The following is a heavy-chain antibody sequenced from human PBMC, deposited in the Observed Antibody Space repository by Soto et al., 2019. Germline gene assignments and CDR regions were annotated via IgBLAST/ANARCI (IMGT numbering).Heavy chain of an antibody. CDR2: ISTSGATR. Sequence: EVQLVESGGGLVQPGGSLRLSCVAPGFTFSNDTMNWVRQAPGKGLEWVAHISTSGATRYYADSVKGRFTISRDNAKTSLYLQMDSLRNEDTAVYYCARFFGSGFDYWGQGTLVTVSS. CDR1: GFTFSNDT. V-gene: IGHV3-48*02. CDR3: ARFFGSGFDY. D-gene: IGHD6-19*01. J-gene: IGHJ4*02.